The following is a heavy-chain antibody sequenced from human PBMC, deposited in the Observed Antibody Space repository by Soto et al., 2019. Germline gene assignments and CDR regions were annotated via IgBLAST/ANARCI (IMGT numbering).Heavy chain of an antibody. D-gene: IGHD2-21*01. CDR3: ARGTFYYGSVINCES. CDR2: IYYSGST. Sequence: SETLSLTCTVSGGSFSNSYWNWIRQPPGKGLEWIGYIYYSGSTNYNPSLKSRVTISIDTAKNQFTLKLTSVTAADTAIKYGARGTFYYGSVINCESWGRGTQVTVSS. CDR1: GGSFSNSY. V-gene: IGHV4-59*08. J-gene: IGHJ1*01.